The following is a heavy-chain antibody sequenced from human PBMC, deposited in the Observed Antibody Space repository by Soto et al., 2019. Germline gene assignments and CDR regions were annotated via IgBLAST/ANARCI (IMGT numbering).Heavy chain of an antibody. Sequence: PGGSLRLSCAASGFTFSSYSMNWVRQAPGKGLEWVSYISSSSSTIYYADSVKGRFTISRDNAKNSLYLQMSSLRDEDTAVYYCASFVARVTFMDVWGQGTTVTSP. CDR1: GFTFSSYS. V-gene: IGHV3-48*02. CDR2: ISSSSSTI. J-gene: IGHJ6*02. CDR3: ASFVARVTFMDV. D-gene: IGHD2-21*01.